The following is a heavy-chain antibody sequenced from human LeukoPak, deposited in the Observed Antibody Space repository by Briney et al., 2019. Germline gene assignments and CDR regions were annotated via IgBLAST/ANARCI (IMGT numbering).Heavy chain of an antibody. V-gene: IGHV3-43*01. CDR2: IRWDGGST. CDR1: GFTFDDYT. D-gene: IGHD3-22*01. Sequence: GGSLRLSCAASGFTFDDYTMHWVRQAPGKGLEWVSLIRWDGGSTYYADSVKGRFTISRDDGQNSLYLEMNSLRAEDTAVYFCARVSSTGYAVSSGLYYWGQGVLVTVSS. CDR3: ARVSSTGYAVSSGLYY. J-gene: IGHJ4*02.